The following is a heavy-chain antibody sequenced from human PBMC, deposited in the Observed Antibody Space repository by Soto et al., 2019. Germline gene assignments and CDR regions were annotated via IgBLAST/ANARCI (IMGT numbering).Heavy chain of an antibody. CDR1: GFTFSSYA. J-gene: IGHJ6*02. CDR3: AKDLNFRVGPTRYYGTDA. D-gene: IGHD1-26*01. CDR2: ISGSGGST. V-gene: IGHV3-23*01. Sequence: GGSLRLSCAASGFTFSSYAMSWVRQAPGKGLEWVSAISGSGGSTYYADSVKGRFTISRDNSKNTLYRQMNSLRAEDTAVYYCAKDLNFRVGPTRYYGTDAWGQGPTVTV.